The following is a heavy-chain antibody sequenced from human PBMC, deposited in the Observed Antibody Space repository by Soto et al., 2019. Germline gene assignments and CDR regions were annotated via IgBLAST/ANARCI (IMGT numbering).Heavy chain of an antibody. J-gene: IGHJ6*02. Sequence: VQLVESGGGVVQPGRSLRLSCAASGFTFSSYAMHWVRQAPGKGLEWVAVISYDGSNKYYADSVKGRFTISRDNSKNSLYLQMNSLRAEDTAVYYCARESGWPYYYYGMDVWGQGTTVTVSS. CDR3: ARESGWPYYYYGMDV. CDR2: ISYDGSNK. CDR1: GFTFSSYA. V-gene: IGHV3-30-3*01. D-gene: IGHD2-15*01.